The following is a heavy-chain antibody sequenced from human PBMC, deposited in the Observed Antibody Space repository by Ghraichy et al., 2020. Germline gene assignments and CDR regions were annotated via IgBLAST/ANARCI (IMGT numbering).Heavy chain of an antibody. Sequence: SETLSLTCTVSGGSITDNPYYWGWIRQPPGKGLEWIGSIYHRGSTYYNPSLNSRLTISVDTSTNQFSLQLTSVTAADTAVYYCARPAERSCSTSNCYVSAFDTWGQGTLVSVSS. D-gene: IGHD2-2*01. CDR3: ARPAERSCSTSNCYVSAFDT. CDR1: GGSITDNPYY. CDR2: IYHRGST. J-gene: IGHJ3*02. V-gene: IGHV4-39*01.